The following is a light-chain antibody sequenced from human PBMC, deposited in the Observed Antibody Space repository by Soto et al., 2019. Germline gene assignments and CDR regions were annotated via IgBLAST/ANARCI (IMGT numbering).Light chain of an antibody. J-gene: IGKJ2*01. Sequence: AIRMTQSPSSFSASTGDRVTITCRASQGISSYLAWYQQKPGKAPKLLIYAASTLQSGVPSTFSGSGPCTDFTLTSSCLQTEDFATDYSHQDYSYPYTFGQRTKMEIK. CDR2: AAS. V-gene: IGKV1-8*01. CDR3: HQDYSYPYT. CDR1: QGISSY.